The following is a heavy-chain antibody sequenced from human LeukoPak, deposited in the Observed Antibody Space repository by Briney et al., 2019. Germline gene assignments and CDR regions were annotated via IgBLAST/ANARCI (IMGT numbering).Heavy chain of an antibody. Sequence: SETLSLTCTVSGVSISSYYWSWLRQPPGKGLEWFGYIYYSGSTNYNPPLKSRVTISVDTSKNQFSLKLSSVTAADTAVYYCARARWSPLYYFDYWGQGTLVTVSS. CDR3: ARARWSPLYYFDY. J-gene: IGHJ4*02. D-gene: IGHD4-23*01. CDR1: GVSISSYY. CDR2: IYYSGST. V-gene: IGHV4-59*01.